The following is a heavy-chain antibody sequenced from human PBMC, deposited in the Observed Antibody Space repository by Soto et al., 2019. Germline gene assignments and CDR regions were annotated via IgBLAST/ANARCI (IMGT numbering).Heavy chain of an antibody. CDR2: ISYDGSNK. CDR1: GCTFSSYG. J-gene: IGHJ4*02. Sequence: GGSLRLSCAASGCTFSSYGMHWVRQAPGKGLEWVAVISYDGSNKYYADSVKGRFTISRDNSKNTLYLQMNSLRAEDTAVYYCAKDQKIMVRASQFDYWGQGTLVTVSS. CDR3: AKDQKIMVRASQFDY. D-gene: IGHD3-10*01. V-gene: IGHV3-30*18.